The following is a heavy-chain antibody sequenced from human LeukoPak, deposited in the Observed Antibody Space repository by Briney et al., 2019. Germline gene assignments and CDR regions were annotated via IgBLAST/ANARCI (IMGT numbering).Heavy chain of an antibody. V-gene: IGHV4-59*08. CDR3: ARHGSGSYGY. CDR2: IYYSGST. CDR1: GGSISSYY. Sequence: NASETLSLTCTVSGGSISSYYWSWIRQPPGKGLEWIGYIYYSGSTNYNPSLKSRVTISVDTSKNQFSLKLSSVTAADTAVYYCARHGSGSYGYWGQGTLVTVSS. D-gene: IGHD3-10*01. J-gene: IGHJ4*02.